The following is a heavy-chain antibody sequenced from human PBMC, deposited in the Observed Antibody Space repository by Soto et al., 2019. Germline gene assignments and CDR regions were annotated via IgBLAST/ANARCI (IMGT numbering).Heavy chain of an antibody. Sequence: GASVKVSCKASGYTFTSYDINWVRQATGQGLEWMGWMNPNSGNTGYAQKFQGRVTMTRNTSISTAYMELSSLRSEDTAVYYCARDKRYNWNDARAFDIWGQGTMVTVSS. CDR3: ARDKRYNWNDARAFDI. CDR2: MNPNSGNT. J-gene: IGHJ3*02. D-gene: IGHD1-1*01. V-gene: IGHV1-8*01. CDR1: GYTFTSYD.